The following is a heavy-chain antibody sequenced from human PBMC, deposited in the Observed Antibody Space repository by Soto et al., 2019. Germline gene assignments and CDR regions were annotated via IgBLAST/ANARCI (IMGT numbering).Heavy chain of an antibody. CDR1: GGTFSSYA. D-gene: IGHD3-3*01. J-gene: IGHJ6*02. CDR2: IIPIFGTA. V-gene: IGHV1-69*13. Sequence: SVKVSCKASGGTFSSYAISWGRQAPGQGLEWMGGIIPIFGTANYAQKFQGRVTITADESTSTAYMELSSLRSEDTAVYYCARVPRITIFGVVPYYGMDVWGQGTTVTVSS. CDR3: ARVPRITIFGVVPYYGMDV.